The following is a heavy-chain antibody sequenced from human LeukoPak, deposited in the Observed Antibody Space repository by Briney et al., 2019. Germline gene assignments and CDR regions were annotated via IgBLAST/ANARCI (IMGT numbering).Heavy chain of an antibody. CDR2: IWHDGGRK. J-gene: IGHJ4*02. V-gene: IGHV3-33*03. CDR1: GFTFSTHG. D-gene: IGHD3-10*01. CDR3: AKYRGFGDSYDS. Sequence: PGGSLRLSCVVSGFTFSTHGFHWVRQAPGKGLEWVSVIWHDGGRKEYADSVKGRFTISRDNSKNTLYLQMNSLRAEDTAVYYCAKYRGFGDSYDSWGQGTLVTVSS.